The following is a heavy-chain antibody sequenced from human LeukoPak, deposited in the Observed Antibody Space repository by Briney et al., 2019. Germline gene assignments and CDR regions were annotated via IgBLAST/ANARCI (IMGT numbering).Heavy chain of an antibody. V-gene: IGHV3-23*01. CDR3: AKDQHSTSLSYMDV. CDR1: GFTFSSYA. D-gene: IGHD6-6*01. J-gene: IGHJ6*03. CDR2: LSGSGGST. Sequence: QTGGSLRLSCAASGFTFSSYAMSWVRQAPGTGLEWVSALSGSGGSTYYGDSVKGRVTTSRDNSKNTLYLQMTSLRAEDTAVYFCAKDQHSTSLSYMDVWGDGTTVTVSS.